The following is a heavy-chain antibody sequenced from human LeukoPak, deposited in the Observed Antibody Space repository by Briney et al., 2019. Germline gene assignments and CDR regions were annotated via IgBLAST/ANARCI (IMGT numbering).Heavy chain of an antibody. CDR1: GGSFSGYY. CDR2: INHSGST. V-gene: IGHV4-34*01. Sequence: PSETLSLTCAVYGGSFSGYYWGWIRQPPGKGLEWIGEINHSGSTNYNPSLKSRVTISVDTSKNQFSLKLSSVTAADTAVYYCARLRAGYSYGLANNGYWGQGTLVTVSS. CDR3: ARLRAGYSYGLANNGY. D-gene: IGHD5-18*01. J-gene: IGHJ4*02.